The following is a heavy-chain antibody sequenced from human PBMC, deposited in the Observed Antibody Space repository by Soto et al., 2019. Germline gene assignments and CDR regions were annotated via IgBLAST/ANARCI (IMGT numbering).Heavy chain of an antibody. CDR1: GFTFSSYG. V-gene: IGHV3-30*03. J-gene: IGHJ4*02. CDR2: ISYDGSNK. D-gene: IGHD2-15*01. Sequence: QVQLVESGGGVVQPGRSLRLSCAASGFTFSSYGMHWVRQAPGKGLEWVAVISYDGSNKYYADSVKGRFTISRDNSKNTLYLQMNSLRAEDTAVYYCASHCSGGSCYFDYWGQGTLVTVSS. CDR3: ASHCSGGSCYFDY.